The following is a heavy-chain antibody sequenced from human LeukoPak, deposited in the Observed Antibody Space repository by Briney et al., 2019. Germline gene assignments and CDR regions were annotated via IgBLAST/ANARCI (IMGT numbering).Heavy chain of an antibody. D-gene: IGHD3-22*01. CDR1: GFTFSSYW. CDR3: ARVTWGSVGGMYYYDSSGYYYFDY. J-gene: IGHJ4*02. CDR2: IKQDGSEK. V-gene: IGHV3-7*01. Sequence: GGSLRLSCAASGFTFSSYWMTWVRQAPGKGLEWVANIKQDGSEKYYVDSVKGRFTISRDNAKNSLSLQMNSLRAEDTAVYYCARVTWGSVGGMYYYDSSGYYYFDYWGQGTLVTVSS.